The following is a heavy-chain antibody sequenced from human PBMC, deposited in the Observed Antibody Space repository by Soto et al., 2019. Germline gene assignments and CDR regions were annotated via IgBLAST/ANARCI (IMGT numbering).Heavy chain of an antibody. CDR2: ISYNGIDK. D-gene: IGHD5-12*01. Sequence: QMHLVESGGGVIQPGTSLRLSCAVSGFTFTNHGIHWVRQAPGKGLEWVADISYNGIDKWYADSVKGRFTISRDNFGDTAYLQMNGLRPEDTAVYYCAGGEGRNGHDTRFDYWGQGTLVTVSS. CDR3: AGGEGRNGHDTRFDY. V-gene: IGHV3-30*03. J-gene: IGHJ4*02. CDR1: GFTFTNHG.